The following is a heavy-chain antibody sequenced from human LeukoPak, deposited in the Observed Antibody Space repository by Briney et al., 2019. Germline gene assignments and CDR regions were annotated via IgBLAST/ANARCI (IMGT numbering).Heavy chain of an antibody. D-gene: IGHD4-17*01. J-gene: IGHJ4*02. CDR2: IYYTGTT. CDR1: GDSMTGYY. Sequence: SETLSLTCSVSGDSMTGYYWSWIRQPPGKGLEWIGYIYYTGTTNYNPSLKSRVIISVDTSKNQFSLRLTSVTAADTAVYFCARDFDGDYGARWGQGILVSVSP. V-gene: IGHV4-59*01. CDR3: ARDFDGDYGAR.